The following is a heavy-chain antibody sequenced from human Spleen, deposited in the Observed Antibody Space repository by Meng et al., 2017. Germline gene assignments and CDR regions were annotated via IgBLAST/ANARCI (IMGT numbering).Heavy chain of an antibody. V-gene: IGHV4-34*02. D-gene: IGHD4-11*01. CDR1: GGSFSDYY. CDR3: ARGPTTMAHDFDY. Sequence: QGRLRQWGEGLLMPSETLSLTGVVAGGSFSDYYWSWIRLPPGKVLEWIGEINHSGSTNYNPSLESRSTISVDTSQNNLSLKLSSVTAADSAVYYCARGPTTMAHDFDYWGQGTLVTVSS. CDR2: INHSGST. J-gene: IGHJ4*02.